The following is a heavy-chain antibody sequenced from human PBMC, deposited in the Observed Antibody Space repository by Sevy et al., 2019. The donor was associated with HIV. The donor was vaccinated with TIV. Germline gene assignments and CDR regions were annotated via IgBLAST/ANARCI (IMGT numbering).Heavy chain of an antibody. J-gene: IGHJ5*02. D-gene: IGHD2-15*01. CDR2: VSDNGGST. Sequence: GGSLRLSCSASGFTFGNYAMHWVRQAPAKGLEYVSSVSDNGGSTNYTDSVKGRFTISRDNSKNTLYLQMTILRADDTAVYHCVKARGGTNYNWFDPWGQGTLVTVSS. V-gene: IGHV3-64D*06. CDR3: VKARGGTNYNWFDP. CDR1: GFTFGNYA.